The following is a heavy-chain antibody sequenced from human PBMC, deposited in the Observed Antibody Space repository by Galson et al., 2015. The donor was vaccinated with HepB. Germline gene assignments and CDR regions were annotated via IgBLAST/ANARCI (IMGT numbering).Heavy chain of an antibody. CDR1: GFTFSSYS. CDR2: ISSSSSTI. CDR3: ARRGSDAFDI. V-gene: IGHV3-48*01. D-gene: IGHD2-15*01. J-gene: IGHJ3*02. Sequence: SLRLSCAASGFTFSSYSMNWVRQAPGKGLEWVSYISSSSSTIYYADSVKGRFTISRDNAKNSLYLQMNSLRAEDTAVYYCARRGSDAFDIWGQGTMVTVSS.